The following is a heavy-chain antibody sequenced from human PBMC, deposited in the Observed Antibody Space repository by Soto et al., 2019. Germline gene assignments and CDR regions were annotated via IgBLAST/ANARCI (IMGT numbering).Heavy chain of an antibody. J-gene: IGHJ6*02. V-gene: IGHV3-53*04. CDR1: GIPVSSNY. D-gene: IGHD3-10*01. CDR3: ARDGPNYYASRMDV. CDR2: LHSGGDT. Sequence: EVQLVESGGGLVQPGGSLRLSCVASGIPVSSNYMTWVRQAPGKGLEWVSVLHSGGDTYYANSVKGRFTISRHDSTNTLYLQMNSLTPEDTAVYYCARDGPNYYASRMDVWGQGTTVTVSS.